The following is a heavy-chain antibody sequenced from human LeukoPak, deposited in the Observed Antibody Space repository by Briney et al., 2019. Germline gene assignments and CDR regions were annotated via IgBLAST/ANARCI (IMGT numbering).Heavy chain of an antibody. D-gene: IGHD2-15*01. CDR2: IGGSGGNT. CDR3: ARPTTYCSGGSCSSLLYYFYGMDV. CDR1: GFTFKNYA. Sequence: GGSLRLSCAASGFTFKNYAMSWVRQAPGKGLEWVSAIGGSGGNTYYADSVKGRFTISRDNSKNTLYLQMNSLRPEDTAVYYCARPTTYCSGGSCSSLLYYFYGMDVWGQGTTVTVSS. J-gene: IGHJ6*02. V-gene: IGHV3-23*01.